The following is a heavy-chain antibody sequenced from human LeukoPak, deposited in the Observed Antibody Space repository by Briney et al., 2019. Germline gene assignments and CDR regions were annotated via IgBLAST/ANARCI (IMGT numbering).Heavy chain of an antibody. CDR3: AKDHMVRAYYYYYMDV. Sequence: GGSLRLSCAASGFTFSSYGMHWVRQAPGKGLEWVAVISYDGSNKYYADSVKGRFTISRDNSKNTLYLQMNSLRAEDTAVYYCAKDHMVRAYYYYYMDVWGKGTTVTVSS. J-gene: IGHJ6*03. D-gene: IGHD3-10*01. CDR2: ISYDGSNK. CDR1: GFTFSSYG. V-gene: IGHV3-30*18.